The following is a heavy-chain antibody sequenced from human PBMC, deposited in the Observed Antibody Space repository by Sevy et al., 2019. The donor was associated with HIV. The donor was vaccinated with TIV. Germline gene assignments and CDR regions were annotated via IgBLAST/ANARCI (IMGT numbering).Heavy chain of an antibody. Sequence: ASVKVSCKASGGTFSSYAISWVRQAPGQGLEWMGGIIPIFGTANYEQKFQGRVTITADESTSTAYMELSSLRSEDTAVYYCARVRYYYDSSGYPDAFDIWGQGTMVTVSS. CDR1: GGTFSSYA. CDR2: IIPIFGTA. D-gene: IGHD3-22*01. CDR3: ARVRYYYDSSGYPDAFDI. V-gene: IGHV1-69*13. J-gene: IGHJ3*02.